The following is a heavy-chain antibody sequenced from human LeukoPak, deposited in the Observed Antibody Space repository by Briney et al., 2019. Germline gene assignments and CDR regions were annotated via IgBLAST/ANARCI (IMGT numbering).Heavy chain of an antibody. D-gene: IGHD3-3*01. CDR3: ARDAAYDFRNPYRYFQH. V-gene: IGHV3-7*01. CDR1: GFTFSSYS. CDR2: IKQDGSET. Sequence: PGGSLRLSCAASGFTFSSYSMNWVRQAPGEGLDWVGNIKQDGSETYYADSLKGRFTISRDNAKSALYLQMNSLRAEDTAVYYCARDAAYDFRNPYRYFQHWGQGTLVTVSS. J-gene: IGHJ1*01.